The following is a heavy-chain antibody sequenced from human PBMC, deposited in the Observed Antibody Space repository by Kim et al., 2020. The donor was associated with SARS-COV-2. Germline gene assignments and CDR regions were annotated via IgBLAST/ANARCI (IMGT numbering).Heavy chain of an antibody. CDR1: GYTFTSYT. V-gene: IGHV1-3*01. D-gene: IGHD4-17*01. Sequence: ASVKVSCKSSGYTFTSYTIHWVRQAPGQRLEWMGWINPDNGNTKYSQKFQGRVTITRDTSARTAYMELSSLRSEDTAVYYCARDPDGDWYYGMDVWGQGTTVTVSS. J-gene: IGHJ6*02. CDR2: INPDNGNT. CDR3: ARDPDGDWYYGMDV.